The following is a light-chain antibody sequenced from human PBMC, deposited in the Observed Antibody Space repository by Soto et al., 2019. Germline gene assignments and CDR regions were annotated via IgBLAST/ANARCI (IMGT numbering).Light chain of an antibody. CDR1: QSLANSF. CDR3: QQRNKWRDP. V-gene: IGKV3D-20*02. CDR2: GAS. J-gene: IGKJ5*01. Sequence: EFVLTQYPGTLSLSPGERATLSCRASQSLANSFIAWYQQKPGQAPRLLIYGASSRATGIPARFSGSGSGTDFTLTISSLEPEDFAVYYCQQRNKWRDPVGQGTRLEIK.